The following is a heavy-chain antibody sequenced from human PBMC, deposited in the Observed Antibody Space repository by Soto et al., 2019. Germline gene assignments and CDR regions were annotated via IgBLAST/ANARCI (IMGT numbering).Heavy chain of an antibody. CDR2: IFYSGST. D-gene: IGHD4-17*01. V-gene: IGHV4-31*03. J-gene: IGHJ4*02. CDR3: ARKATVTPFLDS. Sequence: QVQLQESGPGLVKPSQTLSLTCTVSGGSISSGGYYWSWIRQHPGKGLEWIGYIFYSGSTYYIPSPKRRVTISGETSTNHFSLKLCSVTAADTAVYYCARKATVTPFLDSWGQGTLVTVSS. CDR1: GGSISSGGYY.